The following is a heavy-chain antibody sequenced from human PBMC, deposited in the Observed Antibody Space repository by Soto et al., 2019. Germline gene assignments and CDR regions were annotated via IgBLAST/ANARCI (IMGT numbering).Heavy chain of an antibody. Sequence: SEALSRTGTVSGDSVIKYYWNWILQPPGKGLEWIGYIYYSGNTNYNPSLKSRVIISIDTSKNHFFLKLSSVTAADTAVYYCARGPYYYYYGLDVWGQGTTVTVSS. CDR2: IYYSGNT. CDR3: ARGPYYYYYGLDV. J-gene: IGHJ6*02. CDR1: GDSVIKYY. V-gene: IGHV4-59*02.